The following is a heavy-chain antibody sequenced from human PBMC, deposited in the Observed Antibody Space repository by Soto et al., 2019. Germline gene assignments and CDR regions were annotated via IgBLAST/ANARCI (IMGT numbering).Heavy chain of an antibody. Sequence: QEQLVESGGGVVQPGTSLRLSCAASGFPFSSYGMHWVRQAPGKGLEWVTVIWYDGSEKRYADSVTGRFTISRDNSKNTVLLQMNSLRVEATAVYYSASLYGSGKEGVRGVDVWGQGTTVIVSS. CDR2: IWYDGSEK. CDR1: GFPFSSYG. CDR3: ASLYGSGKEGVRGVDV. D-gene: IGHD3-10*01. V-gene: IGHV3-33*01. J-gene: IGHJ6*02.